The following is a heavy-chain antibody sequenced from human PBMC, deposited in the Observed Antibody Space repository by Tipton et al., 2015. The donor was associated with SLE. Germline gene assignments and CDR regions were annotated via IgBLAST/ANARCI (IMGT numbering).Heavy chain of an antibody. V-gene: IGHV3-33*01. CDR3: ARDRKGSSSGGFDY. CDR2: IWYDGSNK. J-gene: IGHJ4*02. D-gene: IGHD6-6*01. CDR1: GFTFSSYG. Sequence: QVQLVQSGGGVVQPGRSLRLSCAASGFTFSSYGMHWVRQAPGKGLEWVAVIWYDGSNKYYADSVKGRFTISRDNSKNTLYLQMNSLRAEDTAVYYCARDRKGSSSGGFDYWGQGTLVTVSS.